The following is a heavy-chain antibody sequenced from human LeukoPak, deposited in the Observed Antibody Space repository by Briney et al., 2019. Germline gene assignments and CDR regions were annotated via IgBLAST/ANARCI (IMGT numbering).Heavy chain of an antibody. CDR1: GFTFDDYA. J-gene: IGHJ4*02. CDR3: AKDRGYSYGTNSPIDY. D-gene: IGHD5-18*01. V-gene: IGHV3-9*01. CDR2: ISWNSGSI. Sequence: GGSLRLSCAASGFTFDDYAMHWVRQAPGKGLERVSGISWNSGSIGYADSVKGRFTISRDNAKNSLYLQMNSLRAEDTALYYCAKDRGYSYGTNSPIDYWGQGTLVTVSS.